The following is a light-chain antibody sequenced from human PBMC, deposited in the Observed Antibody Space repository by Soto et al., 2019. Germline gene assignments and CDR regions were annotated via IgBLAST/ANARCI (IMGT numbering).Light chain of an antibody. CDR2: EVT. CDR1: SSDVGSYNL. CDR3: SSYAGSSIFVV. Sequence: QSVLTQPASVSGSPGQSITISCTGTSSDVGSYNLVSWYQHLPGKAPKLMIFEVTKRPSGVSTRFSGSKSGNTASLTISGLQAEDVADYYCSSYAGSSIFVVFGGGTKLTVL. J-gene: IGLJ2*01. V-gene: IGLV2-23*02.